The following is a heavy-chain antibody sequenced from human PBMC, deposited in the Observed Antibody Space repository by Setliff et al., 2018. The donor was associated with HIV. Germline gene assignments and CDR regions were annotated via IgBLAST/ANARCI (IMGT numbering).Heavy chain of an antibody. J-gene: IGHJ4*02. CDR2: ILYDERHK. V-gene: IGHV3-30*02. Sequence: GGSLRLSCTFYGFSFNSYGMHWVRQAPGKGLEWVASILYDERHKYYANSGKGRFTISRDNPKRTLYLQIDSLRAEDMAVYYCAKDSEFFPVPDRSGYMDYWGQGTPVTVSS. D-gene: IGHD5-12*01. CDR3: AKDSEFFPVPDRSGYMDY. CDR1: GFSFNSYG.